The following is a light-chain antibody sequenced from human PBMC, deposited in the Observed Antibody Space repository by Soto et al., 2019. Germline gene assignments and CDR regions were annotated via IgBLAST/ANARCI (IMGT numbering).Light chain of an antibody. CDR1: QAIHSY. CDR2: ATS. V-gene: IGKV1-39*01. CDR3: QQRET. J-gene: IGKJ3*01. Sequence: DLQMTQSPSSLSASVGDRVTITCRASQAIHSYLNWYQQKPGKAPNLLIFATSTLQSGVPSRFSGSGSGTDFTLTISSLPPEDFATYYCQQRETFGPGTKVDIK.